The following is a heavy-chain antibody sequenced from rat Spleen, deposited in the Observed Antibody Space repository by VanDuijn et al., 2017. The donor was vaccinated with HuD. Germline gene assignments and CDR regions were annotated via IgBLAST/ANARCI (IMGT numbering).Heavy chain of an antibody. J-gene: IGHJ2*01. Sequence: EVQLVESGGGSVQPGRSLKLSCAASGFTFNKYDMAWVRQAPTKGLEWIASISTGGDNTYFRDSVKGRFTLSRDNAKNTQSLQMDSLRSEDTAIYYCTRQNNYFDYWGQGVMVTVSS. CDR2: ISTGGDNT. CDR1: GFTFNKYD. V-gene: IGHV5S13*01. CDR3: TRQNNYFDY.